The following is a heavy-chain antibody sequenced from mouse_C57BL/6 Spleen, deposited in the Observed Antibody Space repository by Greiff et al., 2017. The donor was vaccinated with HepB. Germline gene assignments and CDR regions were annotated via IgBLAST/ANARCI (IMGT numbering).Heavy chain of an antibody. V-gene: IGHV1-52*01. Sequence: QVQLQQPGAELVRPGSSVKLSCKASGYTFTSYWMHWVKQRPIQGLEWIGNIDPSDSESHYNQKFKDKATLTVDKSSSTAYMQLSSLTSEDSAVYYCATYDYDYYAMDYWGQGTSVTVSS. CDR3: ATYDYDYYAMDY. J-gene: IGHJ4*01. CDR2: IDPSDSES. D-gene: IGHD2-4*01. CDR1: GYTFTSYW.